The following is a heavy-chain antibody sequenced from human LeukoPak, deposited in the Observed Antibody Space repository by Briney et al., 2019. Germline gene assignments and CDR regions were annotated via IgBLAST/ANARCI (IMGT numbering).Heavy chain of an antibody. CDR3: AKVVVVVPAASPWDAFDI. J-gene: IGHJ3*02. Sequence: GGSLRLSCAASGFTFSSYAMSWVRQAPGKGLEWVSAISGSGGSTYYADSVKGRFTISRDNSKNTLYLQMNSLRAEDTAVYYCAKVVVVVPAASPWDAFDIWGQGTMVTVSS. CDR1: GFTFSSYA. D-gene: IGHD2-2*01. V-gene: IGHV3-23*01. CDR2: ISGSGGST.